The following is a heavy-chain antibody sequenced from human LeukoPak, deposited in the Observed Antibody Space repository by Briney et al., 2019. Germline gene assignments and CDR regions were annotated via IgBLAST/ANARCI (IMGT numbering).Heavy chain of an antibody. J-gene: IGHJ5*02. D-gene: IGHD3/OR15-3a*01. V-gene: IGHV4-34*01. CDR1: GGSFSGYY. Sequence: SETLSLTCAVYGGSFSGYYWSWFRQPPGKGLEWIGEINHSGSTNYNPSLKSRVTISVDTSKNQFSLMLSSVTAADTAVYYCARGDWGDNWFDPWGQGTLVTVSS. CDR2: INHSGST. CDR3: ARGDWGDNWFDP.